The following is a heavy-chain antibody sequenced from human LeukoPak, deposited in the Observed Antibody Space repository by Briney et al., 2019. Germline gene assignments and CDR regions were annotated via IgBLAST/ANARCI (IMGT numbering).Heavy chain of an antibody. Sequence: GASVKVSCKASGYTFTGYYMHWLRQAPGQGLEWMGWINPNSGGTNYAQKFQGRVTMTRDTSISTAYMELSRLRSDDTAVYYCARGLAYYDILTGPFPRYYFDYWGQGTLVTVSS. D-gene: IGHD3-9*01. CDR3: ARGLAYYDILTGPFPRYYFDY. CDR1: GYTFTGYY. V-gene: IGHV1-2*02. J-gene: IGHJ4*02. CDR2: INPNSGGT.